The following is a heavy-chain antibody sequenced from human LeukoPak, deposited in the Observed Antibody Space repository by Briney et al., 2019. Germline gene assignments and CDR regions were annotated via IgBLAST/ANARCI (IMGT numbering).Heavy chain of an antibody. CDR1: GFSFSGHW. Sequence: GGSLRLSCTASGFSFSGHWMHWARQLPGKGLVWVSRISPTGSTTSYADSVKGRFTVSRDNAKNILYLQVNNLRAEDTAVYYCARGPNSNWSGLDFWGQGTLLTVSS. V-gene: IGHV3-74*01. CDR2: ISPTGSTT. D-gene: IGHD6-6*01. J-gene: IGHJ4*02. CDR3: ARGPNSNWSGLDF.